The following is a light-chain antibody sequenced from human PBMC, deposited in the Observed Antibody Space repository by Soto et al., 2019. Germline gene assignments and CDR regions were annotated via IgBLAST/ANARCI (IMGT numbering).Light chain of an antibody. CDR3: MQGTHWPRT. Sequence: DVVMTQSPLSLPVTVGQPASISCRSNQSLVDSDGNTYLCWLQQRPGQSPRRLIYKVSSRDSGVPDRFSGSGSGTDFTLQISRVEAEDVGVYYCMQGTHWPRTFGQGTNLEIK. J-gene: IGKJ2*01. V-gene: IGKV2-30*01. CDR1: QSLVDSDGNTY. CDR2: KVS.